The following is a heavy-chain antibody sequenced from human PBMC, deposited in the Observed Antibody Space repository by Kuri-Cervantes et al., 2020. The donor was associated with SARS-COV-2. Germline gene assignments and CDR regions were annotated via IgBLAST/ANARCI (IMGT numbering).Heavy chain of an antibody. J-gene: IGHJ6*03. CDR3: ARENILLVPTAVIGADYHYYYIDF. Sequence: ASVKVSCKASGYTFTSYYMHWVRQAPGQGLEWMGIINPSGGSTSYAQKFQGRVTMTRDTSTSTVYMELSSLRSEDTAVYYCARENILLVPTAVIGADYHYYYIDFWGKGTTVTVSS. CDR1: GYTFTSYY. D-gene: IGHD2-2*01. V-gene: IGHV1-46*01. CDR2: INPSGGST.